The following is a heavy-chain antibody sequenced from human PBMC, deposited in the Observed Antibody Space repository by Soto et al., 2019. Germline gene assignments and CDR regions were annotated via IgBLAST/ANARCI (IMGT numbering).Heavy chain of an antibody. J-gene: IGHJ4*02. Sequence: QVPLVESGGGVVQPGRSLRLSCAASGFTFSGKTMYWVRQAPGKGLEWVALIAPDGSQIYYADSVKGRFTISRDNSKNTLYLQMDSLRAEDTSLYLCATDIHATWLLNSWGQGTLVTVSA. CDR2: IAPDGSQI. D-gene: IGHD2-2*02. CDR1: GFTFSGKT. CDR3: ATDIHATWLLNS. V-gene: IGHV3-30-3*01.